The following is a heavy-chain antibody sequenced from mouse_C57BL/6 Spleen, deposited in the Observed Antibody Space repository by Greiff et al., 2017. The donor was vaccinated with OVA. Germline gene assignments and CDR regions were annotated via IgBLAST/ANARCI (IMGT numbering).Heavy chain of an antibody. CDR2: IYPGGGYT. J-gene: IGHJ1*03. V-gene: IGHV1-63*01. D-gene: IGHD1-1*01. CDR1: GYTFTNYW. Sequence: QVQLQQSGAELVRPGTSVKMSCKASGYTFTNYWIGWAKQRPGHGLEWIGDIYPGGGYTNYNEKFKGKATLTADKSSSTAYMQFSSLTSEDSAIYYCARSGTTVVASYWYFDVWGTGTTVTVSS. CDR3: ARSGTTVVASYWYFDV.